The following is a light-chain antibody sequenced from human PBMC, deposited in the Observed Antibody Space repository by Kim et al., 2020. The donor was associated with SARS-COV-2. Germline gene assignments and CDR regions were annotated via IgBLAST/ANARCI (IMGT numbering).Light chain of an antibody. V-gene: IGKV1-6*01. CDR2: AAS. CDR3: LQDYIYPWT. CDR1: QDIRND. J-gene: IGKJ1*01. Sequence: GDRVTITCRASQDIRNDLGWYQQKPGKAPKLLIYAASSLQTGVPSRFSGSGSGTDFTLTISSLQPEDFATYYCLQDYIYPWTFGQGTKLEIK.